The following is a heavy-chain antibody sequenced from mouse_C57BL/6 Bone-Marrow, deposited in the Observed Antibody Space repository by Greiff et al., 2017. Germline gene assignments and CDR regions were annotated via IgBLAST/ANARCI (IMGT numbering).Heavy chain of an antibody. CDR3: ARDDYYGRAYFDY. J-gene: IGHJ2*01. V-gene: IGHV5-16*01. D-gene: IGHD1-1*01. CDR1: GFTFSDYY. CDR2: INYDGSST. Sequence: EVNLVESEGGLVQPGSSMKLSCTASGFTFSDYYMAWVRQVPEKGLEWVANINYDGSSTYYLDSLKSRFIISRDNAKNILYLQMSSLKSEDTATYYCARDDYYGRAYFDYWGQGTTLTVSS.